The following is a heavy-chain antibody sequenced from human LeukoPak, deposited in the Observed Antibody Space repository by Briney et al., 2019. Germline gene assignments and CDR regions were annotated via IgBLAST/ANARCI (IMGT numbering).Heavy chain of an antibody. CDR3: ARDRGFYAFDI. D-gene: IGHD3-10*01. J-gene: IGHJ3*02. CDR2: IYTSGST. Sequence: PSQTLSLTCTVSGGSISSGSYYWSWIRQPAGKGLEWIGRIYTSGSTNYNPSLKSRVTISVDTSKNQFSLKLSSVTAADTAVYYCARDRGFYAFDIWGQGTMVTVSS. CDR1: GGSISSGSYY. V-gene: IGHV4-61*02.